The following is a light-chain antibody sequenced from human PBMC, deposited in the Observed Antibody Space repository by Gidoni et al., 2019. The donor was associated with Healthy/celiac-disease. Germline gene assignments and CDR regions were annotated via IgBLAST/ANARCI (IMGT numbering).Light chain of an antibody. Sequence: IQMPHSPSTLSASVGDRVTITCRASQSISSWLAWYQQKPGKAPKLLIYDASSLESGVPSRFSGSGSGTEFTLTISSLQPDDFATYYCQQYNSYSRTFGQGTKVEIK. CDR1: QSISSW. CDR2: DAS. J-gene: IGKJ1*01. CDR3: QQYNSYSRT. V-gene: IGKV1-5*01.